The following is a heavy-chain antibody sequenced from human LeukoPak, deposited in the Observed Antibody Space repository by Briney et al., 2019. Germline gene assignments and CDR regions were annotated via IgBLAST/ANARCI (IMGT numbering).Heavy chain of an antibody. CDR3: AKDLGYCGGDCYDAFDI. D-gene: IGHD2-21*02. CDR1: GFTVSSNY. J-gene: IGHJ3*02. Sequence: GGSLRLSCAASGFTVSSNYMSWVRQAPGKGLEWVSVIYSGGRTYYADSVKGRFTISRDNSKNTLYLQMNSLRAEDTAVYYCAKDLGYCGGDCYDAFDIWGQGTMVTVSS. CDR2: IYSGGRT. V-gene: IGHV3-53*01.